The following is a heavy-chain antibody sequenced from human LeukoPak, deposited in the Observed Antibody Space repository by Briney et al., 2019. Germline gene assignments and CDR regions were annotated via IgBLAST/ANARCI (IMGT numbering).Heavy chain of an antibody. CDR3: ARGGYSRGQGSPFDY. D-gene: IGHD6-19*01. CDR1: GYTFTSYG. V-gene: IGHV7-4-1*02. J-gene: IGHJ4*02. Sequence: ASVKVSCKASGYTFTSYGISWVRQAPGQGLEWMGWINTNTGNSTYAQGFTGRFVFSLDTSVGTTYLQINSLKTEDTAVYYCARGGYSRGQGSPFDYWGQGTLVTVSS. CDR2: INTNTGNS.